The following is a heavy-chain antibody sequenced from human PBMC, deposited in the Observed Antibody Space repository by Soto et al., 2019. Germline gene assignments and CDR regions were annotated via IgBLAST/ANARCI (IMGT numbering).Heavy chain of an antibody. J-gene: IGHJ4*02. CDR1: GFTFSSYA. CDR3: ARDGGYVEYYFDY. V-gene: IGHV3-30-3*01. CDR2: ISYDGSNK. Sequence: QVQLVESGGGVVQPGRSLRLSCAASGFTFSSYAMHWVRQAPGKGLEWVAVISYDGSNKYYADSVKGRFTISRDNSKNTLYLQMNSLRAEDTAVYYCARDGGYVEYYFDYWGQGTLVTVSS. D-gene: IGHD3-10*02.